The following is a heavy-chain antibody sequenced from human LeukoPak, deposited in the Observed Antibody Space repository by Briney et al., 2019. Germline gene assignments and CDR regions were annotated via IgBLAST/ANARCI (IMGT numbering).Heavy chain of an antibody. J-gene: IGHJ4*02. Sequence: PGGSLRLSCEASGFSVNNLYMSWVRQAPGKGLEWVSVIYSGDRTYYADSVKGRFTISRDTSKNTVYLQMNSLRPEETAVYYCARDGEYSYGYGFDYWGQGTLVTVSS. CDR2: IYSGDRT. CDR1: GFSVNNLY. V-gene: IGHV3-66*01. D-gene: IGHD5-18*01. CDR3: ARDGEYSYGYGFDY.